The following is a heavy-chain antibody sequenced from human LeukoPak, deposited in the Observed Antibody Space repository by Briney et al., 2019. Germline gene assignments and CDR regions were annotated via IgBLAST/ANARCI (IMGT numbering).Heavy chain of an antibody. CDR3: AKDPPGTIAAAGFDY. CDR2: ISGSGVST. CDR1: GITFRNYD. V-gene: IGHV3-23*01. J-gene: IGHJ4*02. D-gene: IGHD6-13*01. Sequence: GGSLRLSCAASGITFRNYDMGWVRQAPGEGLEWVSGISGSGVSTYYADSVKGRFTISRDNSKNTLYLQMNSLRAEDTAVYYCAKDPPGTIAAAGFDYWGQGTLVTVSS.